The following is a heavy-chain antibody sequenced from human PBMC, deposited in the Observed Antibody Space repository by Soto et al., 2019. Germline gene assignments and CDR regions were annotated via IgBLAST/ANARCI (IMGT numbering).Heavy chain of an antibody. D-gene: IGHD2-15*01. CDR1: GGTFSSYA. CDR2: IIPIFGTA. J-gene: IGHJ1*01. Sequence: QVQLVQSGAEVKKPGSSVKVSCKASGGTFSSYAISWVRQAPGQGLEWMGGIIPIFGTANYAQKFQGRVTITADKSTSTAYTELSSLRSEDTAVYYCARGYYCSGGSCYSSSIEYFQHWGQGTLVTVSS. CDR3: ARGYYCSGGSCYSSSIEYFQH. V-gene: IGHV1-69*06.